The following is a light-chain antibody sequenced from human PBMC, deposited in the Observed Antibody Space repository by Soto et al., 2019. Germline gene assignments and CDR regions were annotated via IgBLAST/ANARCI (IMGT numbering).Light chain of an antibody. CDR2: GVS. V-gene: IGKV3-20*01. Sequence: EIVLTQSPGTLSLSPGERATLSCRASQSLKSNYLAWYQQRPGQAPRLLIYGVSTRATGIPDRFSASGSGTDFTLTLSRLEPEDFAVYFCHQYDNSPPTFGGGTRVEIK. J-gene: IGKJ4*01. CDR1: QSLKSNY. CDR3: HQYDNSPPT.